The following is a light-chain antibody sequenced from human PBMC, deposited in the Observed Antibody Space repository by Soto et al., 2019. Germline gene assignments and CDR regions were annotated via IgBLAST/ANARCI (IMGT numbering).Light chain of an antibody. Sequence: EIVLTQSPATLSVSPGERATLSCRASQSVSSNLAWYQQKPGQAPGLLIYGASTRAPGIPARFSGSGSGTEFTLTICSLQSEDLAVYYCQHYNILHLAFGGGAKVEIK. CDR2: GAS. CDR1: QSVSSN. J-gene: IGKJ4*01. CDR3: QHYNILHLA. V-gene: IGKV3-15*01.